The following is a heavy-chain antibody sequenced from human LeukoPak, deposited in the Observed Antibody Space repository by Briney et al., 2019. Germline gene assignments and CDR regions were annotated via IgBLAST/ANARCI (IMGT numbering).Heavy chain of an antibody. CDR3: ARGEVTMVRAFDY. D-gene: IGHD3-10*01. V-gene: IGHV4-30-4*01. Sequence: EPSETLSLTCTVSGGSISSGDYYWSWIRQPTGKGLEWIGYIYYSGSTYYNPSLKSRVTISVDTSKNQFSLKLSSVTAADTAVYYCARGEVTMVRAFDYWGQGTLVTVSS. CDR2: IYYSGST. CDR1: GGSISSGDYY. J-gene: IGHJ4*02.